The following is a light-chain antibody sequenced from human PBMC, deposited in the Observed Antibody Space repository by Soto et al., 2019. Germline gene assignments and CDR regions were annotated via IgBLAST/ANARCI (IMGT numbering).Light chain of an antibody. CDR3: QQNNKWPPVT. CDR1: QTISND. Sequence: EVVMTQSPATVSVSPGEGVTLSCRASQTISNDLAWYQKKPGQAPRLLIYSASTRATGVPARFSGGGSGTEFTLTISSLQSEDFAFYYCQQNNKWPPVTFGGGTKVEIK. J-gene: IGKJ4*01. V-gene: IGKV3-15*01. CDR2: SAS.